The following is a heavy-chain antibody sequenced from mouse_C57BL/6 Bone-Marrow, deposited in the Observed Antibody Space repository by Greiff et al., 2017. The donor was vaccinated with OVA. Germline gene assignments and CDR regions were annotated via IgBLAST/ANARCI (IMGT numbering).Heavy chain of an antibody. CDR1: GYAFSSSW. J-gene: IGHJ4*01. CDR3: ASYGYDGPNAMDY. Sequence: SGPELVKPGASVKISCKASGYAFSSSWMNWVKQRPGKGLEWIGRIYPGDGDTNYNGKFKGKATLTADKSSSTAYMQLSSLTSEDSAVYFCASYGYDGPNAMDYWGQGTSVTVSS. CDR2: IYPGDGDT. V-gene: IGHV1-82*01. D-gene: IGHD2-2*01.